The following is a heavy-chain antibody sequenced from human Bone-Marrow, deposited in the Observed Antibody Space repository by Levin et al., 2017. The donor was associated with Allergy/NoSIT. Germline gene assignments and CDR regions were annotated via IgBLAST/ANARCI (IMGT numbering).Heavy chain of an antibody. D-gene: IGHD3-3*01. CDR2: IDGGGFTT. Sequence: GESLKISCAASGFTFSNYVMSWVRQAPGKGLEWVSSIDGGGFTTRYADSVKGRFTVSRDNSKNRLYLQMNSLRVEDTAIYYCAKRSGFGYEDDYWGQGTLVTVSS. CDR3: AKRSGFGYEDDY. V-gene: IGHV3-23*01. J-gene: IGHJ4*02. CDR1: GFTFSNYV.